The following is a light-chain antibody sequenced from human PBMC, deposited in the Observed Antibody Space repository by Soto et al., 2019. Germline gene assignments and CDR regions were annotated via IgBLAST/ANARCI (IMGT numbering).Light chain of an antibody. CDR2: NVS. CDR3: CSYEGSSNWL. Sequence: QSALTQPLSVSGSPGQSVTISCTGTTTNVATYNYVSWYQHHPGKAPKLILYNVSERPSGVSDRFSGSKSGNAASLTISGHQADEEADYYCCSYEGSSNWLFGGGTKLTVL. J-gene: IGLJ3*02. V-gene: IGLV2-11*01. CDR1: TTNVATYNY.